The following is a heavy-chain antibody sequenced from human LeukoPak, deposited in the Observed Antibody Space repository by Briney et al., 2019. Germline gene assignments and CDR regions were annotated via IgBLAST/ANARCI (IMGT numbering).Heavy chain of an antibody. V-gene: IGHV4-59*08. Sequence: PSETLSLTCTVSGGSISSYYWSWIRQPPGKGLEWIGYIYYSGSTNYNPSLKSRVTISVDTSKNQSSLKLSSVTAADTAVYYCARLLWFGELEAYYYMDVWGKGTTVTVSS. CDR2: IYYSGST. CDR1: GGSISSYY. CDR3: ARLLWFGELEAYYYMDV. J-gene: IGHJ6*03. D-gene: IGHD3-10*01.